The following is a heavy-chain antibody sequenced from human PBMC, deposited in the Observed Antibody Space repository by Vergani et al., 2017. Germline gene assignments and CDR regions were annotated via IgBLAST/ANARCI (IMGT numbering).Heavy chain of an antibody. CDR3: ARAYSNYGVGWFDP. CDR2: IYTSGST. CDR1: GGSISSYY. J-gene: IGHJ5*02. Sequence: QVQLQESGPGLVKPSETLSLTCTVSGGSISSYYWSWIRQPPGKGLEWIGYIYTSGSTNYNPSLKSLITISIDTSKNQFSLNLSSVTAADTAVYYCARAYSNYGVGWFDPWGQGTLVTVSS. D-gene: IGHD4-11*01. V-gene: IGHV4-4*09.